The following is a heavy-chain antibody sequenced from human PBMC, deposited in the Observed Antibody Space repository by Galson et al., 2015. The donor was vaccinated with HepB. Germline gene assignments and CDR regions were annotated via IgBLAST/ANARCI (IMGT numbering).Heavy chain of an antibody. CDR2: ISAYNGNT. Sequence: SVTVSCKASGYTFTSYGISWVRQAPGQGLEWMGWISAYNGNTNYAQKLQGRVTMTTDTSTSTAYMELRSLRSDDTAVYYCARFEQLLVVSYYYYGMDVGGQGTTDTASS. V-gene: IGHV1-18*04. D-gene: IGHD6-13*01. J-gene: IGHJ6*02. CDR3: ARFEQLLVVSYYYYGMDV. CDR1: GYTFTSYG.